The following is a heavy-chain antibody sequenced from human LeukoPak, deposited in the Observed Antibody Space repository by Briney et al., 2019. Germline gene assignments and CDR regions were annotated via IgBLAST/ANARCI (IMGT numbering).Heavy chain of an antibody. D-gene: IGHD5-12*01. CDR3: AREVATDYYYYYGMDV. Sequence: AGSVKVSCKASGYTFTRYDMNWVRQATGQGLDGMGWMNRNSDNTGYAQKFQGRVTMTRHTSISTAYMELSSLRSEDTAVYYCAREVATDYYYYYGMDVWGQGTTVTVSS. CDR2: MNRNSDNT. CDR1: GYTFTRYD. J-gene: IGHJ6*02. V-gene: IGHV1-8*01.